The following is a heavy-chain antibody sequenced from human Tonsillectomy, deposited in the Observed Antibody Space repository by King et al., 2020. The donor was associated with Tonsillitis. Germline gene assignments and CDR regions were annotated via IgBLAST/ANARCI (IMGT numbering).Heavy chain of an antibody. D-gene: IGHD1-26*01. CDR3: ARARGSYSLDY. V-gene: IGHV3-7*01. CDR1: GFTFSSYW. J-gene: IGHJ4*02. CDR2: IKQDGSEK. Sequence: VQLVESGGGLVQPGGSLRLSCAASGFTFSSYWMSWVRQAPGKGLEGVANIKQDGSEKYYVDSVKGRFTISRDNAKNSLYLQLNSLRAEDTAVYYCARARGSYSLDYWGQGTLVTVSS.